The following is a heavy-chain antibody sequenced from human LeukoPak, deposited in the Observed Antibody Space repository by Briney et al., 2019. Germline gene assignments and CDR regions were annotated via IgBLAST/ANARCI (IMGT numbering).Heavy chain of an antibody. CDR3: ARVIVATNTFDAFDI. CDR1: GYTLTGYY. J-gene: IGHJ3*02. CDR2: INPNSGGT. Sequence: ASVKVSCKASGYTLTGYYMHWVRQAPGQGLEWMGWINPNSGGTNYAQKFQGRVTMTRDTSISTAYMELSRLRSDDTAVYYCARVIVATNTFDAFDIWGQGTMVTASS. D-gene: IGHD5-12*01. V-gene: IGHV1-2*02.